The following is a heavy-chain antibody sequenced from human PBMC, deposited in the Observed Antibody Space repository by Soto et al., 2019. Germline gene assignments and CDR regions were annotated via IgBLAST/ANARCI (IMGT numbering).Heavy chain of an antibody. J-gene: IGHJ4*02. CDR1: GYTFTSYY. V-gene: IGHV1-46*01. CDR2: INPSGGST. D-gene: IGHD5-12*01. CDR3: ARAPGYGAFDY. Sequence: QVQLVQSGAEVKKPGASVKVSCEASGYTFTSYYMHWVRQAPGQGLEWMGIINPSGGSTNYAQNFQGRVTMTRDTSTSTVYMELSSLRSEDTAVYFCARAPGYGAFDYWGQGTLVTVSS.